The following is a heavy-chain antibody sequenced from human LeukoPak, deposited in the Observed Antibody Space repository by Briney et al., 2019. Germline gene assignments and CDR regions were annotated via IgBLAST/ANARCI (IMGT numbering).Heavy chain of an antibody. CDR1: GFTFSSYS. J-gene: IGHJ4*02. CDR2: ISSSSYI. D-gene: IGHD1-26*01. CDR3: ARDRWELSSIDY. Sequence: GGSLGLSCAASGFTFSSYSMNWVRQAPGKGLEWGSSISSSSYIYYADSVKGRFTISRDNAKNSLYLQMNSLRAEDTAVYYCARDRWELSSIDYWGQGTLVTVSS. V-gene: IGHV3-21*01.